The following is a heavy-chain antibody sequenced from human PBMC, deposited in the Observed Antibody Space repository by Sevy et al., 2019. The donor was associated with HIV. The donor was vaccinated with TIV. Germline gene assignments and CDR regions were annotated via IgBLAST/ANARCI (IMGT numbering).Heavy chain of an antibody. CDR3: ARQFQEYYYGVDV. CDR2: IYYSGRT. V-gene: IGHV4-59*01. J-gene: IGHJ6*02. CDR1: GDSLSGYY. Sequence: SETLSLTCTVSGDSLSGYYWSWIRQPPGKGLEWIGYIYYSGRTNYNPSLKSRVTISEDRSKNQLSLKLTSVTAADTAVYYCARQFQEYYYGVDVWGQGTMVTVSS. D-gene: IGHD6-6*01.